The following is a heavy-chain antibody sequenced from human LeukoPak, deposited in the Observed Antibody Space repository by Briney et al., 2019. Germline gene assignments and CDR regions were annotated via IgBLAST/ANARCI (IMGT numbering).Heavy chain of an antibody. CDR1: GFIFSSYA. CDR2: ISGTVGST. J-gene: IGHJ4*02. D-gene: IGHD6-19*01. CDR3: AKDRGSIAVAGIDY. Sequence: GGSLRLSCAASGFIFSSYAMSWVRQAPGKGLEWVSAISGTVGSTYYADSVQGRFTISRDNSKNTLYLQMNSLRAEDTAVYYCAKDRGSIAVAGIDYWGQGTLVTVSS. V-gene: IGHV3-23*01.